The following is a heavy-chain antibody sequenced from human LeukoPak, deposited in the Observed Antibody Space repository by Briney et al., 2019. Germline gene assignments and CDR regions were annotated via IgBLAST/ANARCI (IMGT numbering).Heavy chain of an antibody. CDR1: GGSISSYY. J-gene: IGHJ6*02. CDR2: IYYSGST. Sequence: SSETLSLTCTVSGGSISSYYWSWIRQPPGKGLEWIGYIYYSGSTNYNPSLKSRVTISVDTSKNQFSLKLSSVTAADTAVYYCARVGGYYYDSSGYYWGDYYYGMDVWGQGTTVTVSS. V-gene: IGHV4-59*01. D-gene: IGHD3-22*01. CDR3: ARVGGYYYDSSGYYWGDYYYGMDV.